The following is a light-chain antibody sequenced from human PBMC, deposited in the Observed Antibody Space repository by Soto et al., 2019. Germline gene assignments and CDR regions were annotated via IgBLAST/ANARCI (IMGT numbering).Light chain of an antibody. J-gene: IGLJ1*01. CDR2: EVS. CDR3: SSYTSSSTL. Sequence: QSALTQPASVSGSPGQSITISCTGTSSDVGSYNYVSWYQQHPGKAPKLMIYEVSDRPSGISSRFSGSKSGNTASLTISGLQTEDEADYYCSSYTSSSTLFGTGTKATVL. CDR1: SSDVGSYNY. V-gene: IGLV2-14*01.